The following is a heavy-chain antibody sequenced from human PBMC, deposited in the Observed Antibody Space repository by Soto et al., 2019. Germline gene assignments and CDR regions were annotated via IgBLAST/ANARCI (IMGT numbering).Heavy chain of an antibody. V-gene: IGHV3-48*02. CDR3: ARDPLMTSGSSENFDY. Sequence: EVQLVESGGGLVQPGGSLRLSCAVSGFTFSSYSMNWVRQAPGKGLEWVSYISSSSSTIYYADSVKGRFTISRDNAKNSLYLQMNSLRDEDTAVYYCARDPLMTSGSSENFDYWGQGTLVTVSS. D-gene: IGHD1-26*01. CDR2: ISSSSSTI. J-gene: IGHJ4*02. CDR1: GFTFSSYS.